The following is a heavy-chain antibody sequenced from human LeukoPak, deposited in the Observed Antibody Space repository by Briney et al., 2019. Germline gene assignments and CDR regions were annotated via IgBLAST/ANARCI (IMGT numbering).Heavy chain of an antibody. CDR1: GFTISNLW. J-gene: IGHJ4*02. Sequence: GGSLRLSCAASGFTISNLWMTWVRQAPGKGLECVANIKGDGSEKNYVDSVKGRFAISRDDAKNSLYLQMNSLRAEDTAVYYCVKQAGVYWGQGTLVTVSS. V-gene: IGHV3-7*01. D-gene: IGHD6-19*01. CDR2: IKGDGSEK. CDR3: VKQAGVY.